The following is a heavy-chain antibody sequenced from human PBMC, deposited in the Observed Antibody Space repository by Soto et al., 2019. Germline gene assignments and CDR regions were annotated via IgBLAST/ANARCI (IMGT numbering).Heavy chain of an antibody. V-gene: IGHV3-74*01. CDR3: ARDLVLGSGSCEN. J-gene: IGHJ4*02. Sequence: EVQLVESGGGSVKRGGSLRLSCAASGFVFSSYWMHWFRQVPGKGLVWVSRIRPDGSGANYADSVQGRFTISRDNAKNTLDLQMNSLRAEDTGLYYCARDLVLGSGSCENWGQGTLVTVSS. D-gene: IGHD3-10*02. CDR1: GFVFSSYW. CDR2: IRPDGSGA.